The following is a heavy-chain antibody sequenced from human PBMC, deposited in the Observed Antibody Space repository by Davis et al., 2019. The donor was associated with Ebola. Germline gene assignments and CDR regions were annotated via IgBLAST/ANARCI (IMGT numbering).Heavy chain of an antibody. CDR3: ARGGPPVGYCSSTSCYTLLLAYYYYYGMDV. CDR1: GYTFTSYD. CDR2: MNPNSGNT. V-gene: IGHV1-8*01. D-gene: IGHD2-2*02. J-gene: IGHJ6*02. Sequence: ASVKVSCKASGYTFTSYDINWVRQATGQGLEWMGWMNPNSGNTGYAQKFQGRVTMTRNTSISTAYMALSSLRSEDTAVYYCARGGPPVGYCSSTSCYTLLLAYYYYYGMDVWGQGTTVTVSS.